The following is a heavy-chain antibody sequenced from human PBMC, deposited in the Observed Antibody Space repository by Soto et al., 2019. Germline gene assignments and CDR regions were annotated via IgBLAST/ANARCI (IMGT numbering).Heavy chain of an antibody. CDR2: IKQDGSEK. CDR1: GFTFSSYW. D-gene: IGHD3-10*01. Sequence: GGSLRLSCAASGFTFSSYWMSWVRQAPGKGLEWVANIKQDGSEKYYVDSVKGRFTISRDNAKNSLYLQMSSLRSEDTAVYYCARELFFRGAPDPKKGFDPWGQGTLVTVSS. V-gene: IGHV3-7*03. J-gene: IGHJ5*02. CDR3: ARELFFRGAPDPKKGFDP.